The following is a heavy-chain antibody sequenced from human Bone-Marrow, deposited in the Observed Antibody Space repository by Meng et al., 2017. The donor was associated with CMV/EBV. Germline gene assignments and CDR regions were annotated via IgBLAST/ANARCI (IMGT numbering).Heavy chain of an antibody. Sequence: GGSLRLSCAASGFTFDDYAMHWVRQAPGKGLEWVSGISWNSGSIGYADSVKGRFTIPRDNAKNSLYLQMNSLRAEDTALYYCAKELTLLRSLDYWGQGTLVTVSS. J-gene: IGHJ4*02. CDR3: AKELTLLRSLDY. CDR1: GFTFDDYA. CDR2: ISWNSGSI. D-gene: IGHD3-3*01. V-gene: IGHV3-9*01.